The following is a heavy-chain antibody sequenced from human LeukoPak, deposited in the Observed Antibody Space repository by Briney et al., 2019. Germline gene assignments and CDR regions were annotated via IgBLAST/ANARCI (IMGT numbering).Heavy chain of an antibody. J-gene: IGHJ4*02. V-gene: IGHV3-21*01. CDR2: ISSSSSYI. CDR1: GFTFSSYN. CDR3: ARERGYSYGYGDY. Sequence: GGSLRLSCAASGFTFSSYNMNWVRQAPGMGLEWVSSISSSSSYIYYADSVKGRFTISRDNAKNSLYLQMNSLRAEDTAVYYCARERGYSYGYGDYWGQGTLVTVSS. D-gene: IGHD5-18*01.